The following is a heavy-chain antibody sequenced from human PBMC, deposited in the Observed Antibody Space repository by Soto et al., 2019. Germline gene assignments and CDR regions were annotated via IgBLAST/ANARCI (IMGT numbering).Heavy chain of an antibody. D-gene: IGHD5-12*01. J-gene: IGHJ4*02. V-gene: IGHV3-30*03. Sequence: QVQLVESGGGVVQPGRSLRLSCAASGFTFSSYGMHWVRQAPGKGLEWVAVISYDGSNKYYADSVKGRFTISRDNSKNTLYLQMNSLRAEDTAVYYCARGEGGYDVDFDYWGQGTLVTVSS. CDR1: GFTFSSYG. CDR2: ISYDGSNK. CDR3: ARGEGGYDVDFDY.